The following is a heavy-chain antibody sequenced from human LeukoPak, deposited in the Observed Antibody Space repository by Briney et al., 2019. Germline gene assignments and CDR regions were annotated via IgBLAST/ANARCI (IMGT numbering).Heavy chain of an antibody. V-gene: IGHV3-30*18. CDR2: ISYDGSNK. CDR3: AKELLWFGEYPNGFDY. D-gene: IGHD3-10*01. J-gene: IGHJ4*02. Sequence: GGSLRLSCAASGFTFSSYGMHWVRQAPGKGLEWVAVISYDGSNKYYADSVKGRFTISRDNSKNTLYLQMNSLRAEDTAVYYCAKELLWFGEYPNGFDYWGPGTLVTVSS. CDR1: GFTFSSYG.